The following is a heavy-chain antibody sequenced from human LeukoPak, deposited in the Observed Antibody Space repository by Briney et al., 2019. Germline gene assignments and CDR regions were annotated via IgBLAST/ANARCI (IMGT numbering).Heavy chain of an antibody. J-gene: IGHJ4*02. V-gene: IGHV3-23*01. Sequence: PGGSLRLSCVASGFTFSIYAMNWVRQAPGKGLQWVSTISDSGGNTCYADSVTGRFTISRDNSKNTLYLQMNSLSPEDTAIYFCAKPGIAVAGSGGFDYWGRGTLVTVSS. D-gene: IGHD6-19*01. CDR1: GFTFSIYA. CDR2: ISDSGGNT. CDR3: AKPGIAVAGSGGFDY.